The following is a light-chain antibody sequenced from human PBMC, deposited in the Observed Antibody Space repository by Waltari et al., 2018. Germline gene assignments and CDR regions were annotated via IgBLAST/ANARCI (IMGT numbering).Light chain of an antibody. CDR3: QAWDTITGGV. V-gene: IGLV3-1*01. CDR1: KMGDKF. Sequence: SYELTQPPSVSVSPGQTASITCSGPKMGDKFACWYQQKPGQSPVLVIYQSTKRPSGFPERFSGSNSGNTATLTISGTQAMDEADYYCQAWDTITGGVFGGGTKLTVL. CDR2: QST. J-gene: IGLJ2*01.